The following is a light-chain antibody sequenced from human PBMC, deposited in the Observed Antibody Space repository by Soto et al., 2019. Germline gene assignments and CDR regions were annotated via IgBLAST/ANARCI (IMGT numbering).Light chain of an antibody. CDR1: SSDVGGYNY. J-gene: IGLJ1*01. CDR3: SSYGGNNNYV. CDR2: EVS. V-gene: IGLV2-8*01. Sequence: QSVLTQPRSASGSPGQSVTISCTGTSSDVGGYNYVSWYQQHPGKAPKLMIYEVSKRPSGVPDRLSGSKSGNTASLTVSGLQAEDEADYYCSSYGGNNNYVFGTGTKVTVL.